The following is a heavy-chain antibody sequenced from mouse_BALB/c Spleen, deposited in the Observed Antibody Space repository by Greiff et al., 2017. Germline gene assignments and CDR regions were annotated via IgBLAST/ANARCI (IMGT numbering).Heavy chain of an antibody. CDR2: INSNGGST. V-gene: IGHV5-6-3*01. D-gene: IGHD3-3*01. J-gene: IGHJ4*01. CDR1: GFTFSSYG. CDR3: ARDLGPYAMDY. Sequence: EVQRVESGGGLVQPGGSLKLSCAASGFTFSSYGMSWVRQTPDKRLELVATINSNGGSTYYPDSVKGRFTISRDNAKNTLYLQMSSLKSEDTAMYYCARDLGPYAMDYWGQGTSVTVSS.